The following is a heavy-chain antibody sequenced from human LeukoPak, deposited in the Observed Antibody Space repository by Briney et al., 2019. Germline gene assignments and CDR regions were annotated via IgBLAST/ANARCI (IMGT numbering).Heavy chain of an antibody. Sequence: PSETLSLTCAVYGGSFSGYYWSWIRQPPGKGLEWIGEINHSGSTNYNPSLKSRVTISVDTSKNQFSLKLSSVTAADTAVYYCARHPSAYYFDYWGQGTLVTVSS. J-gene: IGHJ4*02. CDR1: GGSFSGYY. CDR2: INHSGST. V-gene: IGHV4-34*01. CDR3: ARHPSAYYFDY.